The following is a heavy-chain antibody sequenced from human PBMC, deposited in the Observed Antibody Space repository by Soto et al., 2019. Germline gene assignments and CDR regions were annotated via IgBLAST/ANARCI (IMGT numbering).Heavy chain of an antibody. V-gene: IGHV3-23*01. CDR2: ISGSGGST. J-gene: IGHJ4*02. D-gene: IGHD3-10*02. Sequence: EVQLLESGGGLVQPGGSLRVSCAASGFTFSSYAMSWVRQARGKGLEWVSGISGSGGSTYYADSVKGRFTISRDNSQNTLYLEMNRLRADDTAIYYCAKDGLVRGYYFDYWGQGTLVTVSS. CDR1: GFTFSSYA. CDR3: AKDGLVRGYYFDY.